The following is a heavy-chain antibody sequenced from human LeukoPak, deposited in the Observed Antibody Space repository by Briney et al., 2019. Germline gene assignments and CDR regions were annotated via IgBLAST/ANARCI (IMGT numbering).Heavy chain of an antibody. V-gene: IGHV1-2*02. D-gene: IGHD1-26*01. J-gene: IGHJ4*02. CDR2: INAASGDT. CDR1: GYTFTGYY. CDR3: ARGSGNYWESIVY. Sequence: ASVKVSCKGSGYTFTGYYMHWVRQAPGQGLEWMGWINAASGDTSYAQNFQDRVTMTRDTSITTAYMEMNSLRSDDTAIYFCARGSGNYWESIVYWGQGTLVTVSS.